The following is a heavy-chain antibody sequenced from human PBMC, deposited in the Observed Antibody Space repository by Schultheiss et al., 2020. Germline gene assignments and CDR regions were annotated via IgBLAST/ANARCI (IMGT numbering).Heavy chain of an antibody. Sequence: SETLSLTCTVSGGSISSSSYYWGWIRQPPGKGLEWIGSIYYSGSTYYNPSLKSRVTISVDTSKNQFSLKLSSVTAADTAVYYCARGGDSSGYYPHEFDYWGQGTLVTVSS. CDR3: ARGGDSSGYYPHEFDY. D-gene: IGHD3-22*01. CDR1: GGSISSSSYY. J-gene: IGHJ4*02. CDR2: IYYSGST. V-gene: IGHV4-39*07.